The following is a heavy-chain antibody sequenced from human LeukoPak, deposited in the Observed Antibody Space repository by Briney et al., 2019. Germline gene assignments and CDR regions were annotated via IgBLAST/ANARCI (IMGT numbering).Heavy chain of an antibody. J-gene: IGHJ2*01. V-gene: IGHV3-33*01. CDR2: IWYDGSNK. CDR3: ARDLIAFPTAMVPGWYFDL. D-gene: IGHD5-18*01. CDR1: GFTFSSYG. Sequence: AGGSLRLSCAASGFTFSSYGMHWVRQAPGKGLEWVAVIWYDGSNKYYADFVKGRFTISRDNSKNTLYLQMNSLRAEDTAVYYCARDLIAFPTAMVPGWYFDLWGRGTLVTVSS.